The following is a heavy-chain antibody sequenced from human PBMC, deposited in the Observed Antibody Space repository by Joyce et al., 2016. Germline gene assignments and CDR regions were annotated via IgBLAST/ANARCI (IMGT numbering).Heavy chain of an antibody. CDR3: AKVKSPTPKVQVRKYYDDAFDS. CDR1: GFRFYSHA. V-gene: IGHV3-23*01. J-gene: IGHJ3*02. CDR2: ISAGGDST. Sequence: EVQLLESGGGLIQPGGSLSLSCAASGFRFYSHAMNWVRQAQGKGMEWVSVISAGGDSTDYADSVKGRFIISRDNSKNTVYLQMNSLRAGDTAKYYCAKVKSPTPKVQVRKYYDDAFDSWGQGTMVSVSS. D-gene: IGHD3-16*01.